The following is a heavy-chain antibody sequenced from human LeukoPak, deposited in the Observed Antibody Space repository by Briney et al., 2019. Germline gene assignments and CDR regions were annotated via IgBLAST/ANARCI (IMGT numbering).Heavy chain of an antibody. CDR2: ISGSGGIT. Sequence: GGSLRLACAASGFTFSSYDMIWVRQAPRKGLEWVSDISGSGGITNYADSVKGRFIISRDSSKETLDLQMNSLRVEDTAVYYCAKLGSSWYYFDYWGQGTLVTVSS. D-gene: IGHD6-13*01. CDR1: GFTFSSYD. J-gene: IGHJ4*02. CDR3: AKLGSSWYYFDY. V-gene: IGHV3-23*01.